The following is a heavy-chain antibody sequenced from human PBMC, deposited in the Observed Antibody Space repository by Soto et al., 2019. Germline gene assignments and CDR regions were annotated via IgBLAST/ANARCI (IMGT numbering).Heavy chain of an antibody. CDR1: GFTFSSYS. CDR2: ISSSSSYI. V-gene: IGHV3-21*01. CDR3: ASPAVVVAATEIDY. J-gene: IGHJ4*02. D-gene: IGHD2-15*01. Sequence: GGSLRLSCAASGFTFSSYSMNWVRQAPGKGLEWVSSISSSSSYIYYADSVKGRFTISRDNAKNSLYLQMNSLRAEDTAVYYCASPAVVVAATEIDYWGQGTLVTVSS.